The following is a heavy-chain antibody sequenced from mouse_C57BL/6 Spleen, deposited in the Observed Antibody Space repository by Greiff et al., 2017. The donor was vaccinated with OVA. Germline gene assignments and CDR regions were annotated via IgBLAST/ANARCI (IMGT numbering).Heavy chain of an antibody. D-gene: IGHD3-1*01. J-gene: IGHJ2*01. Sequence: DVKLVESGGGLVKPGGSLKLSCAASGFTFSSYAMSWVRQTPEKRLEWVATISDGGSYTYYPDNVKGRFTISRDNAKNNLYLQMSHLKSEDTAIYVCARDREDHAYFDYWGKGTTLTVSS. CDR3: ARDREDHAYFDY. V-gene: IGHV5-4*01. CDR2: ISDGGSYT. CDR1: GFTFSSYA.